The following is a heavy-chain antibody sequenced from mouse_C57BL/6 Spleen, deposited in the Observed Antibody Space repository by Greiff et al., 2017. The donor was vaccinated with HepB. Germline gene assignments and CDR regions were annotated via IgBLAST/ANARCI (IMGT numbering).Heavy chain of an antibody. CDR2: ISSGSSTI. Sequence: EVQLVESGGGLVKPGGSLKLSCAASGFTFSDYGMHWVRQAPEKGLEWVAYISSGSSTIYYADTVKGRFTISRDNAKNTLFLQMTSLRSEDTAMYYCARPIYYDYDEPYAMDYWGQGTSVTVSS. CDR3: ARPIYYDYDEPYAMDY. V-gene: IGHV5-17*01. D-gene: IGHD2-4*01. CDR1: GFTFSDYG. J-gene: IGHJ4*01.